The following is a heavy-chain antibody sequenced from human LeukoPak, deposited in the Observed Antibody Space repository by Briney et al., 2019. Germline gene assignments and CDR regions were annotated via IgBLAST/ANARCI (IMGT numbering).Heavy chain of an antibody. V-gene: IGHV3-11*01. CDR1: GFTFSDYY. CDR3: ARTTEGYCRSTSCYDFSYSYYMDV. J-gene: IGHJ6*03. Sequence: GGSLRLSCAASGFTFSDYYMSWIRQAPGKGLEWVSYISSSGSTIYYADSVKGRFTISRDNAKNSLYLQMNSLRAEDTAVYYCARTTEGYCRSTSCYDFSYSYYMDVWGKGTTVTISS. D-gene: IGHD2-2*01. CDR2: ISSSGSTI.